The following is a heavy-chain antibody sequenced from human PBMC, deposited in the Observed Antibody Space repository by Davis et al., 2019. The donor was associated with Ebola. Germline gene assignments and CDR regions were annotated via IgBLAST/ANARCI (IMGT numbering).Heavy chain of an antibody. Sequence: GESLKISCAASGFVFRNYVMSWVRQAPGKGLEWVSTLGTSADTYYADSVKGRFTISRDNSKNTLYLQMNSLRVEDTALYYCAKDLGASSGLGVESWGQGTLVTVSS. CDR2: LGTSADT. V-gene: IGHV3-23*01. D-gene: IGHD6-19*01. CDR1: GFVFRNYV. J-gene: IGHJ5*01. CDR3: AKDLGASSGLGVES.